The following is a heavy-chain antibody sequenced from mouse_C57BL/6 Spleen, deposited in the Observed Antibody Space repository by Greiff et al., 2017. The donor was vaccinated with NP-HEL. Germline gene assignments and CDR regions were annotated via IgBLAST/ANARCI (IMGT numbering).Heavy chain of an antibody. CDR3: ARGYYGNYVGAY. Sequence: QVQLQQPGAELVMPGASVKLSCKASGYTFTSYWMHWVKQRPGQGLEWIGEIDPSDSYTNYNQKFKGKSTLTVDKSSSTAYMQLSSLTSEDSAVYYCARGYYGNYVGAYWGQGTLVTVSA. D-gene: IGHD2-1*01. CDR1: GYTFTSYW. J-gene: IGHJ3*01. V-gene: IGHV1-69*01. CDR2: IDPSDSYT.